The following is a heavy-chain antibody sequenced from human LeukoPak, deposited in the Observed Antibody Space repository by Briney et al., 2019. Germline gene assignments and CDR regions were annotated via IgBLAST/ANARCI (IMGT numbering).Heavy chain of an antibody. CDR1: GFTFSSYA. D-gene: IGHD6-19*01. V-gene: IGHV3-23*01. CDR3: AKVPARIAVAGTPFDY. J-gene: IGHJ4*02. CDR2: ISGSGGST. Sequence: GGSLRLSCAASGFTFSSYAMSWVRQAPGKGLEWVSAISGSGGSTYYADSVKGRFTISRDNSKNTLYLQMNSLRAEDTAVYYCAKVPARIAVAGTPFDYWGQGTLVTVSS.